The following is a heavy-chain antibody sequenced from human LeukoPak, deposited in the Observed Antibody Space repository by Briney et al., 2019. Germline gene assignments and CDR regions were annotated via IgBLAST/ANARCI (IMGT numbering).Heavy chain of an antibody. J-gene: IGHJ3*02. V-gene: IGHV3-23*01. Sequence: GGSLRLSCAASGFTFSSYAMSWVRQAPGKGLEWVSAISGSGASTYYADSVKGRFTISRDNSKNTLYLQMDSLRAEDTAKYYCAKSLLTTASGTGRAFDIWGQGTMVTVSA. CDR1: GFTFSSYA. CDR3: AKSLLTTASGTGRAFDI. CDR2: ISGSGAST. D-gene: IGHD1-26*01.